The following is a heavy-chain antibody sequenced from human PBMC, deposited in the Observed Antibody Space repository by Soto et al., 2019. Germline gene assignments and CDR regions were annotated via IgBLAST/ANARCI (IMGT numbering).Heavy chain of an antibody. Sequence: EVQLVESGGGLVKPGGSVRLSCAASGFTFSNAWMNWVRQAPGKGLEWVGRIKSKTDGGTTDYAAPVKGRFTISRDDSKNTLYLQMNSQKTEDTAVYYCTTVVGYDFWSGYFSPYYFDYWGQGTLVTVSS. J-gene: IGHJ4*02. CDR3: TTVVGYDFWSGYFSPYYFDY. CDR2: IKSKTDGGTT. V-gene: IGHV3-15*07. CDR1: GFTFSNAW. D-gene: IGHD3-3*01.